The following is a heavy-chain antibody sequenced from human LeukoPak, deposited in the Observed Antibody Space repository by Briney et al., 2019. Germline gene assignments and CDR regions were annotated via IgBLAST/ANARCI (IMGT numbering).Heavy chain of an antibody. CDR1: GGSFSGNY. J-gene: IGHJ5*02. CDR2: INHSGST. Sequence: PSETLSLTCAVYGGSFSGNYWSWIRQPPGKGLEWIGEINHSGSTNYNPSLKSRVTISVDTSKNQFSLKLSSVTAADTAVYYCARWGRITIFGVVISNWFDPWGQGTLVTVSS. D-gene: IGHD3-3*01. V-gene: IGHV4-34*01. CDR3: ARWGRITIFGVVISNWFDP.